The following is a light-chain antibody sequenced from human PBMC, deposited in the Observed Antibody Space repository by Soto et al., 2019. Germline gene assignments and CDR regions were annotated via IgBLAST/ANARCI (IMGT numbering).Light chain of an antibody. Sequence: EIVLTQSPGTLSLSPGERATLSCRASQSVSSAYLAWYQHKPGQPPTLLIYAASSRVTGIPDRLSGRGSGTDFTLTISRLEPEDFAVYYCQQYGSSSTWTFGQGTKVEIK. CDR2: AAS. J-gene: IGKJ1*01. CDR3: QQYGSSSTWT. CDR1: QSVSSAY. V-gene: IGKV3-20*01.